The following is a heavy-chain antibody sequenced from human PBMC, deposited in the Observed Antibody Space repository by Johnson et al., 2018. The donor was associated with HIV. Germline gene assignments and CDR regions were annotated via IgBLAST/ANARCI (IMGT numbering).Heavy chain of an antibody. CDR3: ARDGLATYAFDI. V-gene: IGHV3-23*04. Sequence: VQLVESWGGLVQPGGSLRLSCAASGFTFSSYAMSWVRQAPGKGLEWVSAISGSGGSTYYADSVKGRFTISRDNAKNSLYLQMNSLRAEDTAVYYCARDGLATYAFDIWGQGTMVTVSS. CDR1: GFTFSSYA. D-gene: IGHD5-12*01. CDR2: ISGSGGST. J-gene: IGHJ3*02.